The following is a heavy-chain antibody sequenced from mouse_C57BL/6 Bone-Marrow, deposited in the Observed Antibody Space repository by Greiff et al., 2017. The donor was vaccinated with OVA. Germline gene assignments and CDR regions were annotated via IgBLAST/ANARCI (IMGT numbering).Heavy chain of an antibody. V-gene: IGHV1-59*01. CDR3: ARWRSNYDY. CDR1: GYTFTSYW. Sequence: QVQLQQPGAELVRPGTSVKLSCKASGYTFTSYWMHWVKQRPGQGLEWIGVIDPSDSYTNYNQKFKGKATLTVDTSSSTAYMQLSSLTSEYSAVYYCARWRSNYDYWGQGTTLTVSS. CDR2: IDPSDSYT. J-gene: IGHJ2*01. D-gene: IGHD2-5*01.